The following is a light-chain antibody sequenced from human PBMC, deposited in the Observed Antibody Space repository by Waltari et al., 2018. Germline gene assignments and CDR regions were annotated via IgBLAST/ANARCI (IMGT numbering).Light chain of an antibody. V-gene: IGKV1-5*03. CDR3: QQYNNYSV. CDR1: QSISTW. Sequence: DIQMTQSPSTLSASVGDRVTITCRANQSISTWLAWYQQKPGKAPKLLIYKASTLESGVPSRFSGSGSGTEFTLTISSLQPDDFATYYCQQYNNYSVFGQGTKVEIK. CDR2: KAS. J-gene: IGKJ1*01.